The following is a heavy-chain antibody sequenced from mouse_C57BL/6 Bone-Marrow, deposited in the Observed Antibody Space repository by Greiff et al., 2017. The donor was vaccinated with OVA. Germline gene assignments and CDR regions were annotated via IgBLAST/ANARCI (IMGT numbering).Heavy chain of an antibody. CDR3: ASGRYDYDSFYAMDY. CDR1: GFTFSSYG. D-gene: IGHD2-4*01. V-gene: IGHV5-6*01. J-gene: IGHJ4*01. Sequence: EVQLQESGGDLAKPGGSLKLSCAASGFTFSSYGMSWVRQTPDKRLEWVATISSGGSYTYYPDSVKGRFTISRDNAKNTLYLQMSSLKSEDTAMYYCASGRYDYDSFYAMDYWGQGTSVTVSS. CDR2: ISSGGSYT.